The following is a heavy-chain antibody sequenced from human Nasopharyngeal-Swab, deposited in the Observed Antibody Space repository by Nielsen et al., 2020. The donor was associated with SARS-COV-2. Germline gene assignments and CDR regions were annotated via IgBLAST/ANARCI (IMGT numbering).Heavy chain of an antibody. CDR1: GGSISSSSYY. Sequence: SETLSLTCTVSGGSISSSSYYWGWIRQPPGQGLEWIGSIYYSGSTYYNPSLKSRVTISVDTSKNQFSLKLSSVTAADTAVYYCARGNYYGMDVWGQGTTVTVSS. V-gene: IGHV4-39*07. J-gene: IGHJ6*02. CDR2: IYYSGST. CDR3: ARGNYYGMDV.